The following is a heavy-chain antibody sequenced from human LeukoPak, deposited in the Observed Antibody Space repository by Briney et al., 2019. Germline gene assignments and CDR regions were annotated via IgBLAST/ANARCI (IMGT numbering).Heavy chain of an antibody. CDR3: ARERTSSGWYRDWFDP. Sequence: GGSLRLSCAASGFTVSSNYMSWVRQAPGKGLEWVAVISYDGSNKYYADSVKGRFTISRDNSKNTLYLQMNSLRAEDTAVYYCARERTSSGWYRDWFDPWGQGTLVTVSS. CDR2: ISYDGSNK. CDR1: GFTVSSNY. D-gene: IGHD6-19*01. V-gene: IGHV3-30-3*01. J-gene: IGHJ5*02.